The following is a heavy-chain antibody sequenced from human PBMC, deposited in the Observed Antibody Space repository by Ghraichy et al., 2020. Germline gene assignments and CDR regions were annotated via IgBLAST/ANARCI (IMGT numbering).Heavy chain of an antibody. D-gene: IGHD1-7*01. Sequence: ETLSLTCAASGFSLDIYGMHWVRQAPGEGLVWVARADGDGSSTTYADSVRGRFTVSSDNAKNMLFLQMNSLRAEDTAVYHCARWNYAFDIWGQGTLVTVSS. J-gene: IGHJ3*02. CDR1: GFSLDIYG. V-gene: IGHV3-74*03. CDR3: ARWNYAFDI. CDR2: ADGDGSST.